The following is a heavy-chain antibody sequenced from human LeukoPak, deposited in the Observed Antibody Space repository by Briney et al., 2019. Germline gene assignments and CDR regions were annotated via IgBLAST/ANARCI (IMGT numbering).Heavy chain of an antibody. D-gene: IGHD2-21*02. CDR3: ARHLNIWGDYYFDY. V-gene: IGHV3-30-3*01. Sequence: GGSLRLSCAASGFTFSSYAMHWVRQAPGKGLEWVAIISDDGSNEYYADSVKGRFTISRDNSKNTLYLQMNSLRAEDTAVYYCARHLNIWGDYYFDYWGQGTLVTVSS. CDR1: GFTFSSYA. CDR2: ISDDGSNE. J-gene: IGHJ4*02.